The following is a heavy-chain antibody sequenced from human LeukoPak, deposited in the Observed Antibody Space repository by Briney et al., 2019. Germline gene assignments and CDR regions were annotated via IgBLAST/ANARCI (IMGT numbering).Heavy chain of an antibody. CDR1: GFTFSSYS. Sequence: TGGSLRLSCAASGFTFSSYSMNWVRQAPGKGLEWVSSISSSSSYIYYADSVKGRFTISRDNAKNSLYLQMNSLRAEDTAVYYCARVRSGWYYFDYWGQGTLVTVSS. V-gene: IGHV3-21*01. CDR3: ARVRSGWYYFDY. J-gene: IGHJ4*02. D-gene: IGHD3-22*01. CDR2: ISSSSSYI.